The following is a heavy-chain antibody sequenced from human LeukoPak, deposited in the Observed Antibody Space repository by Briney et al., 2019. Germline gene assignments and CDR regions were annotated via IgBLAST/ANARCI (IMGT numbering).Heavy chain of an antibody. Sequence: GGSLRVSCAASGFTVRNNYMNWVRRAPGKGLEWVSVVYSDGSTYYADSVKGRFTISRDFSKNTLYLQMNSLRVEDTAVYYCATSLSLGYSYGYGFHYWGQGTLVTVSS. J-gene: IGHJ4*02. D-gene: IGHD5-18*01. CDR2: VYSDGST. CDR1: GFTVRNNY. CDR3: ATSLSLGYSYGYGFHY. V-gene: IGHV3-66*01.